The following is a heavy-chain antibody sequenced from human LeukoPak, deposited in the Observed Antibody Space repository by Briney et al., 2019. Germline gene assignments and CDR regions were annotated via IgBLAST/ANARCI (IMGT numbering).Heavy chain of an antibody. J-gene: IGHJ5*02. CDR1: GDSISSSGYY. V-gene: IGHV4-39*01. CDR3: ATSGDYTKGGVDP. Sequence: SETLSLTCTVSGDSISSSGYYWGWVRQSPGKGLEWIGSNSYTGTTYYNPSLKSRVTVSVDTSKNQFSLKLSSVTAADTAVYYCATSGDYTKGGVDPWGQGTLVTVSS. CDR2: NSYTGTT. D-gene: IGHD4-11*01.